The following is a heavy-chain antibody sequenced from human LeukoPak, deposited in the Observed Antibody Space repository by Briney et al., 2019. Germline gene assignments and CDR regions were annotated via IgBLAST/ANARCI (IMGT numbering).Heavy chain of an antibody. J-gene: IGHJ4*02. CDR1: GGTFSSYA. CDR2: IIPIFGTA. V-gene: IGHV1-69*01. D-gene: IGHD3-22*01. Sequence: SVKVSCKASGGTFSSYAISWVRQAPGQGLEWMGGIIPIFGTANYAQKFQGSVTITADESTSTAYMELSSLRSEDTAVYYCARDRRDSSGEGNAWGQGTLVTVSS. CDR3: ARDRRDSSGEGNA.